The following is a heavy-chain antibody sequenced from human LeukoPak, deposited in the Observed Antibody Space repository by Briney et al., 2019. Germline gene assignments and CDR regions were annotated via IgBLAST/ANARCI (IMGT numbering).Heavy chain of an antibody. CDR2: INSDGSRT. J-gene: IGHJ4*02. D-gene: IGHD6-19*01. CDR3: APGLSGWYSFDY. Sequence: QAGGSLRLSCAASGFTFNSYWMHWVRQAPGKGLVRVSRINSDGSRTNYADPVKGRFTISRDNAKNTLYLQMNSLRAEDTAVYYCAPGLSGWYSFDYWGQGTLVTVSS. CDR1: GFTFNSYW. V-gene: IGHV3-74*01.